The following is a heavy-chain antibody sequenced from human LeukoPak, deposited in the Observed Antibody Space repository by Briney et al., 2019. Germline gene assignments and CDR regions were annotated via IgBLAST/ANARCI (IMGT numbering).Heavy chain of an antibody. D-gene: IGHD1-7*01. J-gene: IGHJ6*03. CDR2: INPNSGGT. CDR3: ARDWIWNYGISYYMDV. Sequence: ASVKVSCKASGYTFTGYYMHWVRQAPGQGLEWMGWINPNSGGTNYAQKFQGRVTMTRDTSISTAYMELSRLRSDDTAVYYCARDWIWNYGISYYMDVWGKGTTVTVSS. CDR1: GYTFTGYY. V-gene: IGHV1-2*02.